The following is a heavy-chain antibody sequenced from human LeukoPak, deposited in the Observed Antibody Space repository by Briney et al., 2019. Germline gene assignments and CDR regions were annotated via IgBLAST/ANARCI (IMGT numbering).Heavy chain of an antibody. V-gene: IGHV4-38-2*01. Sequence: KPSETLSLTCAVSGYSISSGCYWGWIRQPPGKGLEWIGSIYHSGSTYYNPSLRSRVTISVDTSKNQFSLKLSSVTAADTAVYYCARRGATTVVTEDAFDIWGQGTMVTVSS. CDR3: ARRGATTVVTEDAFDI. D-gene: IGHD4-23*01. CDR1: GYSISSGCY. CDR2: IYHSGST. J-gene: IGHJ3*02.